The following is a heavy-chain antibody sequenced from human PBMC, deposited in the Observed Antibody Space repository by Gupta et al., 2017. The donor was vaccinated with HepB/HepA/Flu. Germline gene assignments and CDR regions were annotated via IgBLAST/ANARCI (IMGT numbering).Heavy chain of an antibody. D-gene: IGHD3-3*01. CDR1: YGIFA. J-gene: IGHJ5*02. CDR3: ARDFGTGFLDSFEP. Sequence: YGIFAMHWVRQAPGKGLEWVALISYDGSNKYYARSVKGRFTVSRDNSRNTMYLQMNSLRNEDTGVYYGARDFGTGFLDSFEPWGRGTLVTVSS. CDR2: ISYDGSNK. V-gene: IGHV3-30*03.